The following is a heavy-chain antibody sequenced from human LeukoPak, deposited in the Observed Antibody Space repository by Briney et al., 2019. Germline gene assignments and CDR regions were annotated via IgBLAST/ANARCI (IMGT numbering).Heavy chain of an antibody. CDR3: ARVGQGYDFWSGELHDAFDI. D-gene: IGHD3-3*01. Sequence: PSETLSLTCTVSGGSISSYYWSWIRQPPGKGLEWIGYIYYSGSTNYNPSLKSRVTISVDTSKNQFSLKLSSVTAADTAVYYCARVGQGYDFWSGELHDAFDIWGQGTMVTVSS. CDR2: IYYSGST. CDR1: GGSISSYY. J-gene: IGHJ3*02. V-gene: IGHV4-59*01.